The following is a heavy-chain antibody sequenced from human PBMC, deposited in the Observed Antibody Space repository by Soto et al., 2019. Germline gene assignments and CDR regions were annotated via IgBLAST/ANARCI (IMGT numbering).Heavy chain of an antibody. J-gene: IGHJ4*02. CDR1: GGSIDRSNYY. V-gene: IGHV4-39*01. CDR2: TYYNGNA. CDR3: GRLVGNSWIDY. D-gene: IGHD6-13*01. Sequence: SETLSLTCNVSGGSIDRSNYYWDWLRQPPGKGLEWIGTTYYNGNAYYNPSLRSRVSMSVDTSKNQFSLKLISVTAADTAVYYCGRLVGNSWIDYWGQGTLVTVSS.